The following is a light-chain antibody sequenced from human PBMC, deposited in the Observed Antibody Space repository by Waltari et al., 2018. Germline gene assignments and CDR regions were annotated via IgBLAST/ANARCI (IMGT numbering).Light chain of an antibody. J-gene: IGKJ2*01. CDR1: QTVTNW. CDR3: QQYHTYPYT. CDR2: MAS. Sequence: DIQMTQSPSTLSASIGDTVTITCRASQTVTNWLAWYQQKPGQAPKVLIYMASTLASGVPSRFSGSGYGTHFTLTITSLQPDDVAAYHCQQYHTYPYTFGQGTKLEIK. V-gene: IGKV1-5*03.